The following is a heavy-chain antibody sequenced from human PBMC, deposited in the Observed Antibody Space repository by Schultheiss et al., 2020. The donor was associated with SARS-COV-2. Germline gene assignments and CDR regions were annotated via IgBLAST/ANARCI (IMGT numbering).Heavy chain of an antibody. Sequence: ASVKVSCKASGGTFSSYTISWVRQAPGKGLEWVSAISGSGGSTTYAQKFQGRVTMTRDTSTSTVYMELSSLRSEDTAVYYCARGGGNWFDPWGQGTLVTVSS. J-gene: IGHJ5*02. V-gene: IGHV1-46*01. D-gene: IGHD3-16*01. CDR3: ARGGGNWFDP. CDR2: ISGSGGST. CDR1: GGTFSSYT.